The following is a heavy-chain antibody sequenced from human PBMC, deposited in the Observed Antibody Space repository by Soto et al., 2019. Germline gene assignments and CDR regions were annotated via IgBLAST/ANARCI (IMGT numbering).Heavy chain of an antibody. CDR2: IIPIFGTA. CDR3: ARVRFEERYYFDY. V-gene: IGHV1-69*01. D-gene: IGHD3-10*01. CDR1: GGTFSSYA. J-gene: IGHJ4*02. Sequence: VSCKASGGTFSSYAISWVRQAPGQGLEWMGGIIPIFGTANYAQKFQGRVTITADESTSTAYMELSSLRSEDTAVYYCARVRFEERYYFDYWGQGTLVTVSS.